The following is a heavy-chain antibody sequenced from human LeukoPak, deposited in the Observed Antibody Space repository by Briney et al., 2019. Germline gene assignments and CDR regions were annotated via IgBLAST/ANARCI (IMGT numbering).Heavy chain of an antibody. CDR1: GGSFSGYY. J-gene: IGHJ4*02. V-gene: IGHV4-34*01. CDR3: ARGHTSGVDY. Sequence: SETLSLTCAVYGGSFSGYYWSWIRQPPGKGLEWIGEINHSGSTNYNPSLKGRVTISVDTSKNQFSLKLSSVTAADTAVYYCARGHTSGVDYWGQGTLVTVSS. D-gene: IGHD2-8*01. CDR2: INHSGST.